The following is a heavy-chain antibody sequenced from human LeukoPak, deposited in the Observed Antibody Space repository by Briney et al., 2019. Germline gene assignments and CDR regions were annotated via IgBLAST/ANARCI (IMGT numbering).Heavy chain of an antibody. CDR1: GISLSNYA. V-gene: IGHV3-23*01. Sequence: GGSLRLSCVVSGISLSNYAMTWVRQAPGKGLEWVSYISERGGSTTYADSVKGRFTISRDTSLNTLYLQMSSLRAEDTAVYFCAKRGIVIRGILVVGYHQEAYHYDYWGQGVLVTVSS. CDR2: ISERGGST. CDR3: AKRGIVIRGILVVGYHQEAYHYDY. D-gene: IGHD3-10*01. J-gene: IGHJ4*02.